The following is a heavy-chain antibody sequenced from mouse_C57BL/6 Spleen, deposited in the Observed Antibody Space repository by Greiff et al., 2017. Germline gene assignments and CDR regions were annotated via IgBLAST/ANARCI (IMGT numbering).Heavy chain of an antibody. J-gene: IGHJ4*01. CDR3: AGHFYGSSYFYYAMDY. CDR1: GYTFPSYW. V-gene: IGHV1-64*01. D-gene: IGHD1-1*01. Sequence: FQLRQPGADLLKPGASVKLSSKPSGYTFPSYWWPWVKRRPGQALGWIGILHPNSGSTNYNEKFKSKATLTVDKSSSTAYMQLSSLTSEDSAVYYCAGHFYGSSYFYYAMDYWGQGTSVTVSS. CDR2: LHPNSGST.